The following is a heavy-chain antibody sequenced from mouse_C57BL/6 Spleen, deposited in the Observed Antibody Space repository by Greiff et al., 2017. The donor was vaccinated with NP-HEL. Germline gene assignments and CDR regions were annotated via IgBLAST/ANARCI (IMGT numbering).Heavy chain of an antibody. D-gene: IGHD1-1*01. CDR3: ARELTTVVATKYFDV. CDR1: GYTFTSYG. Sequence: QVQLQQSGAELARPGASVKLSCKASGYTFTSYGISWVKQRTGQGLEWIGEIYPRSGNTYYNEKFKGKATLTADKSSSTESMELRSLTSEDSAVYFCARELTTVVATKYFDVWGTGTTVTVSS. CDR2: IYPRSGNT. J-gene: IGHJ1*03. V-gene: IGHV1-81*01.